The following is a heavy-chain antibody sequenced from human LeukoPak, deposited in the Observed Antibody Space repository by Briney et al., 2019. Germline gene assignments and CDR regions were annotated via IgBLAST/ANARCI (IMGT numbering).Heavy chain of an antibody. CDR1: GGSISSSSYY. Sequence: SETLSLTCTVSGGSISSSSYYWGWIRQPPGKGQEWIGSIYYSGSTYYNPSLKSRVTISVDTSKNQFSLKLSSVTAADTAVYYCARSGLTTNWFDPWGQGTLVTVSS. CDR2: IYYSGST. D-gene: IGHD4/OR15-4a*01. J-gene: IGHJ5*02. V-gene: IGHV4-39*07. CDR3: ARSGLTTNWFDP.